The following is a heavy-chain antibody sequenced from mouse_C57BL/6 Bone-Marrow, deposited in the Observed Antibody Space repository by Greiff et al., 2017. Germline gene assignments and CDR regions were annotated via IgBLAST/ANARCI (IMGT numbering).Heavy chain of an antibody. V-gene: IGHV1-82*01. CDR3: AQYFDV. J-gene: IGHJ1*03. CDR2: IYPGDGDT. Sequence: QVHVKQSGPELVKPGASVKISCKASGYAFSSSWMNWVKQRPGKGLEWIGRIYPGDGDTNYNGKFKGKATLTADKASSTAYMQLSSLTSEDSAVYFCAQYFDVWGTGTTVTVSS. CDR1: GYAFSSSW.